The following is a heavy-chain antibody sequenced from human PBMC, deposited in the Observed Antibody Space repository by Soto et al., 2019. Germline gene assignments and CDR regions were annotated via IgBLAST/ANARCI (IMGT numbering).Heavy chain of an antibody. Sequence: GGSLRLSCAASGFTFSTYTMSWVRQAPGKGLEWVSDINGSGDRTYYADSVKGRFTISRDNSKNTLYLQMNSLRAEDTAVYYCAKALHASAYDYSGQGTLVTVSS. CDR1: GFTFSTYT. V-gene: IGHV3-23*01. D-gene: IGHD6-25*01. CDR3: AKALHASAYDY. CDR2: INGSGDRT. J-gene: IGHJ4*02.